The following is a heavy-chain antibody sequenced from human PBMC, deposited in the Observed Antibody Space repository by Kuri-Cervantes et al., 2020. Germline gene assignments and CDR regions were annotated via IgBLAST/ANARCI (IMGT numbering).Heavy chain of an antibody. CDR1: RFTFSSYA. V-gene: IGHV3-23*01. J-gene: IGHJ4*02. D-gene: IGHD6-25*01. CDR3: ARDHLPDKYSSGYYDY. Sequence: GGSLRLSCAASRFTFSSYAMSWVRQAPGKGLEWVSAISGSGGSTYYADSVKGRFTISRDNSKNTLYLQMNSLRAEDTAVYYCARDHLPDKYSSGYYDYWGQGTLVTVSS. CDR2: ISGSGGST.